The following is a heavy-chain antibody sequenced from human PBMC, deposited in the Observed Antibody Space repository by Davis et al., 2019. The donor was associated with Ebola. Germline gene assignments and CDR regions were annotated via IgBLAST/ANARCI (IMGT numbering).Heavy chain of an antibody. J-gene: IGHJ3*02. D-gene: IGHD3-3*01. CDR1: GYTFTGYY. CDR3: ARDQAFWSGYYHHAFDI. CDR2: INPNSGGT. V-gene: IGHV1-2*02. Sequence: ASVKVSCKASGYTFTGYYMHWVRQAPGQGLEWMGWINPNSGGTNYAQKFQGRVTMTRDTSISTAYMELSRLRSDDTAVYYCARDQAFWSGYYHHAFDIWGQGTMVTVSS.